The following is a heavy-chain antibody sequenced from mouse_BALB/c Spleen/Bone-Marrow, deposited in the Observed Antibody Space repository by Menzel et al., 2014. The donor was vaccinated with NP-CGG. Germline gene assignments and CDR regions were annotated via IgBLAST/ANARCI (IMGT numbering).Heavy chain of an antibody. J-gene: IGHJ2*01. CDR2: IDPANGNT. CDR1: GFNIKDTY. CDR3: SKYYYGFYFDD. Sequence: EVQLQQSGAELVKPGASVKLSCTASGFNIKDTYMHWVKQRPEQGLEWIGRIDPANGNTKYDPKFQGKATITSDTSSNPAYLQLSSLTSEDTAFYYCSKYYYGFYFDDWGQGTTLTVSS. V-gene: IGHV14-3*02. D-gene: IGHD1-1*01.